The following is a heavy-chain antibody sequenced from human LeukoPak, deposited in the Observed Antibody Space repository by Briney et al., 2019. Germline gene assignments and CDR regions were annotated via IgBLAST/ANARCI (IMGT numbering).Heavy chain of an antibody. V-gene: IGHV4-39*01. CDR1: AASISSSSHH. Sequence: SETLSLTCTISAASISSSSHHWGWIRQSPGKGLEWIGSIYSGRTIYYSPSLNSRVTISVVTSKDQFILQLNSVTAADTAVYYCVRHDGRGGSTMGAFDSWGQGSLVTVSS. J-gene: IGHJ5*01. CDR3: VRHDGRGGSTMGAFDS. CDR2: IYSGRTI. D-gene: IGHD3-3*01.